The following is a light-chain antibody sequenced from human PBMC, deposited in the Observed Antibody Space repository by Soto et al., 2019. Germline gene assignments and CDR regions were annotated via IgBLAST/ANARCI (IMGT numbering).Light chain of an antibody. V-gene: IGLV3-21*04. CDR3: QVWDTSSDPSWV. CDR2: YAS. J-gene: IGLJ3*02. Sequence: SYVLTQPPSESVAPGKTARITCGGNHIGSKSVHWYQQRPGQAPVLVIYYASDRPSGIPERFSGSNSGNTATLTISRVEAGDEADYDCQVWDTSSDPSWVFGGGTKLTVL. CDR1: HIGSKS.